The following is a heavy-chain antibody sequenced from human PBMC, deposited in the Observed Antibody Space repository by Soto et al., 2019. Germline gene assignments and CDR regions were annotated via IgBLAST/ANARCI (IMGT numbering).Heavy chain of an antibody. CDR1: GFNFRSYA. CDR3: AKDHPGVAASFDY. CDR2: ISSNGEST. D-gene: IGHD6-13*01. V-gene: IGHV3-23*01. J-gene: IGHJ4*02. Sequence: PGGSLRLSCKASGFNFRSYAMSWVRQAPGKGLEWVSIISSNGESTYHTDATYYADSVRGRFSISRDNSKNTLYLQRNSLRAEDTAVYYCAKDHPGVAASFDYWGQGALVTVSS.